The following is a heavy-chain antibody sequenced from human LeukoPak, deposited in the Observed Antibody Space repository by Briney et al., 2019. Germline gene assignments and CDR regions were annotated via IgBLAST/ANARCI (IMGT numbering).Heavy chain of an antibody. CDR3: ARGVPDYGDWDGAFDI. CDR1: GYTFTGYY. J-gene: IGHJ3*02. CDR2: INPNSGGT. V-gene: IGHV1-2*04. D-gene: IGHD4-17*01. Sequence: GASVKVSCEASGYTFTGYYMHWVRQAPGQGLEWMGWINPNSGGTNYAQKFQGWVTMTRDTSISTAYMELSRLRSDDTAVYYCARGVPDYGDWDGAFDIWGQGTMVTVSS.